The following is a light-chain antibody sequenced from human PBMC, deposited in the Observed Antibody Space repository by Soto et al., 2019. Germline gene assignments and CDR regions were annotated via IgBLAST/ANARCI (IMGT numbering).Light chain of an antibody. Sequence: ETVLTQSPSLLSLSPGERATLSCRASQNVRSSSLAWYQQKPGQAPRLLIHDASSRATGISDRFTGSGSGTDFTLTITTLEPEDFAVYYCQQYGSSPRTFGLGTKVDIK. CDR1: QNVRSSS. CDR3: QQYGSSPRT. V-gene: IGKV3-20*01. CDR2: DAS. J-gene: IGKJ1*01.